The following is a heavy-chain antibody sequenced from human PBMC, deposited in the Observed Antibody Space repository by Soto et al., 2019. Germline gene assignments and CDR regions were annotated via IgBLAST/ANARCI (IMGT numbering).Heavy chain of an antibody. CDR1: GYTFTSHY. J-gene: IGHJ4*02. D-gene: IGHD5-12*01. Sequence: QVRLVQSGAEVKMPGASVRISCKTSGYTFTSHYVHWVRQAPGQGLEWVGIINPSGGGTPFAQRFPDRVTMTRDTSTSTVYMELSSLTSDDTAIYYCARDPGLRIFYYWGQGTLVTVSS. CDR3: ARDPGLRIFYY. CDR2: INPSGGGT. V-gene: IGHV1-46*01.